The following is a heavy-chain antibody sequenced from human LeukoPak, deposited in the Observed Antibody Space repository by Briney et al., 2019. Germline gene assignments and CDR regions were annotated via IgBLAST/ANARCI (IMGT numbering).Heavy chain of an antibody. D-gene: IGHD7-27*01. Sequence: LAGGSLRLYCAASGFTFSSYAMSWVRQAPGKALEWVSAISGSGGSTYYADSVKGRFTVSRDNSKNTLFLQMNSLRAEDTAVYYCAKDGGLWVSAHWGDSWGRGTLVTVSS. CDR1: GFTFSSYA. V-gene: IGHV3-23*01. CDR2: ISGSGGST. CDR3: AKDGGLWVSAHWGDS. J-gene: IGHJ4*02.